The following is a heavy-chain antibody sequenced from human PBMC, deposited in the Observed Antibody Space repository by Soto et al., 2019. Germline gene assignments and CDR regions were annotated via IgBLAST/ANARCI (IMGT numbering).Heavy chain of an antibody. D-gene: IGHD5-18*01. CDR3: ANRDTSMITRYYYGMDV. CDR1: GFTFTNYV. V-gene: IGHV3-23*01. CDR2: ISGSGGST. Sequence: GGSLILSCAASGFTFTNYVINWVRQAPGKGLEWVSGISGSGGSTYYADSVKGRFTISRDNSKNTLYLQMNNLRAEDTAVYYCANRDTSMITRYYYGMDVWVQGTTLIVS. J-gene: IGHJ6*02.